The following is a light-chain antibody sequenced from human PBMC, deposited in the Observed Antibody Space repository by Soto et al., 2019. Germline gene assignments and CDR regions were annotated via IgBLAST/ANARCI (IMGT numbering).Light chain of an antibody. CDR3: QHYGISLLS. CDR2: GAS. CDR1: QSVSSS. Sequence: EIVMRQSPATLSVSPGERATLSCRASQSVSSSVAWYQQKRGQAPRLLIYGASTRATGIPARFSGSGSGTEFTLTISTMQSEDFAVDYCQHYGISLLSFGGGTKVELK. J-gene: IGKJ4*01. V-gene: IGKV3-15*01.